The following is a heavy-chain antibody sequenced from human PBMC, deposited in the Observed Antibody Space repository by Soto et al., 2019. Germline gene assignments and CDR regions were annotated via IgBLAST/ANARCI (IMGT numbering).Heavy chain of an antibody. V-gene: IGHV1-69*04. CDR1: GYTFTSYY. D-gene: IGHD2-15*01. CDR2: IIPILGIA. Sequence: SVKVSFKASGYTFTSYYINLLRQAPGQGLEWMGRIIPILGIANYAQKFQGRVTITADKSTSTAYMELRSLRSEDTAVYYCARGSCGSCYDYWGQGTLVTVSS. CDR3: ARGSCGSCYDY. J-gene: IGHJ4*02.